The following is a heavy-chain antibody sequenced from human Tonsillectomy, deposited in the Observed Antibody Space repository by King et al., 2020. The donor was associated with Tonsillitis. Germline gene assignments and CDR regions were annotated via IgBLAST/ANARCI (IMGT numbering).Heavy chain of an antibody. CDR1: GFTFSNYV. CDR3: AKDFYRASPGPFDY. D-gene: IGHD3-16*02. V-gene: IGHV3-23*04. Sequence: VQLVESGGGLVQPGGSLRLSCAASGFTFSNYVMNWVRQAPGKGLEWVSGISGSGGTTYHADSVKGRFTISRDSSKKMLYLQMNSLSAEDTAVYYCAKDFYRASPGPFDYWGQGTLVTVSS. J-gene: IGHJ4*02. CDR2: ISGSGGTT.